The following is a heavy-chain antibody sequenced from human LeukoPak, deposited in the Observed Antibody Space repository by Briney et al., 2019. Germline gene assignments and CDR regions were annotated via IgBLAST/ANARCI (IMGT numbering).Heavy chain of an antibody. CDR3: ARHIRAFCSGDTCYDC. CDR1: GGSITSYFHY. J-gene: IGHJ4*02. D-gene: IGHD2-15*01. Sequence: PSETLSLTCTVSGGSITSYFHYWAWIRQSPGQGLEWIGSIHHSEGASYNPSLRSRVTISVDASKNQLSLNLYSVTGADTAVYYCARHIRAFCSGDTCYDCWRQGTLVTVSS. V-gene: IGHV4-39*01. CDR2: IHHSEGA.